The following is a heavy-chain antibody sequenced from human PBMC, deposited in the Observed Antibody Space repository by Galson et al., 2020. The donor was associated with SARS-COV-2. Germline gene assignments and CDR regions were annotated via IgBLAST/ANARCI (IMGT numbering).Heavy chain of an antibody. CDR2: ISGSGGST. V-gene: IGHV3-23*01. D-gene: IGHD3-9*01. J-gene: IGHJ4*02. CDR3: AKDDLRFDWLFFDY. Sequence: GGSLRLSCAASGFTFSSYAMSWVRQAPGKGLEWVSAISGSGGSTYYADSVQGRFTISRDNSKNTLYLQMNSLRAEDTAVYYCAKDDLRFDWLFFDYWGQGTLVTVSS. CDR1: GFTFSSYA.